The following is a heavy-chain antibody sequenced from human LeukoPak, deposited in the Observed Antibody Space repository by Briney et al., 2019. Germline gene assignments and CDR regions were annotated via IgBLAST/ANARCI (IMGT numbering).Heavy chain of an antibody. CDR3: VRSPIGASAY. D-gene: IGHD3-10*01. V-gene: IGHV1-2*02. J-gene: IGHJ4*02. CDR1: GYTFTDSY. Sequence: ASVKVSCKPSGYTFTDSYIHWGRQAPGVGLQWMGWISPNNGDTKYAEDFQDRVTMTRDTSISTAYMELTGLTPDDPAVYYCVRSPIGASAYWGRGTLVTVSS. CDR2: ISPNNGDT.